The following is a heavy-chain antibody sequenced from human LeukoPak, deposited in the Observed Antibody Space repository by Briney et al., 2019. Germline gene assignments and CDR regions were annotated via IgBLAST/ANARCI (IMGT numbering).Heavy chain of an antibody. D-gene: IGHD6-13*01. CDR3: AKGVMSQIAAAVPFDN. CDR1: GFTFSNYG. J-gene: IGHJ4*02. CDR2: ISGSGAGP. V-gene: IGHV3-23*01. Sequence: GGSLRLSCAASGFTFSNYGMSWVRQAPGKGLEWVSTISGSGAGPYYADSVKGRFTISRDNSKNTLYLQMNSLRAEDTAVYYCAKGVMSQIAAAVPFDNWGQGTLVTVSS.